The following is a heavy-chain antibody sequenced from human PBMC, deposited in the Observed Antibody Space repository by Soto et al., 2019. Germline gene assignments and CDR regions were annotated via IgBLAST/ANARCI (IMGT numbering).Heavy chain of an antibody. D-gene: IGHD5-18*01. CDR1: GYTFTSYD. Sequence: ASVKVSCKASGYTFTSYDINWVRQATGQGLEWMGWMNPNSGNTGYAQKFQGRVTMTRNTSISTAYMELSSLRSEDTAVYYCARDLKVKGIQLWLPNYYYGMGVWGQGTTVTVSS. V-gene: IGHV1-8*01. J-gene: IGHJ6*02. CDR2: MNPNSGNT. CDR3: ARDLKVKGIQLWLPNYYYGMGV.